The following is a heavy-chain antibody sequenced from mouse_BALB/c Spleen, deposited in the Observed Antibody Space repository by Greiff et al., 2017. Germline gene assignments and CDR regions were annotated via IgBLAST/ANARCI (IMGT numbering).Heavy chain of an antibody. J-gene: IGHJ4*01. CDR2: IRSKSNNYAT. D-gene: IGHD3-3*01. Sequence: DVMLVESGGGLVQPKGSLKLSCAASGFTFNTYAMHWVCQAPGKGLEWVARIRSKSNNYATYYADSVKDRFTISRDDSQSMLYLQMNNLKTEDTAMYYCVREGTSYAMDYWGQGTSVTVSS. CDR3: VREGTSYAMDY. CDR1: GFTFNTYA. V-gene: IGHV10-3*03.